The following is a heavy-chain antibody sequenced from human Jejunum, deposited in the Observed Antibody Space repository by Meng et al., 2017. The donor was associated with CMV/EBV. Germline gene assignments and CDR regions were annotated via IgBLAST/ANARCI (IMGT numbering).Heavy chain of an antibody. CDR1: GYTFTSYA. CDR3: ARYGLQSGFFDY. D-gene: IGHD5-24*01. V-gene: IGHV7-4-1*02. Sequence: CQASGYTFTSYAVNWLRQAPGQGLEWMGWINTNTRNPTYAQGFTGRFVFSLDTSVDTAYVQISGLQPEDTAVYYCARYGLQSGFFDYWGQGTLVTVSS. J-gene: IGHJ4*02. CDR2: INTNTRNP.